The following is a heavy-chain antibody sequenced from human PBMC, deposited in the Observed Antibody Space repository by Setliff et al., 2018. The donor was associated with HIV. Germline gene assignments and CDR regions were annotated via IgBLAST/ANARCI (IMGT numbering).Heavy chain of an antibody. CDR1: GFVFSDHS. Sequence: GGSLRLSCAASGFVFSDHSLHWVRQAPGEGLEWLSYISATGTTVSYADSARGRFIISRDSVRNVLYLQMRSLRVEDTALYYCVRDQLRHPERWDFDFWGQGTLVTVSS. CDR3: VRDQLRHPERWDFDF. D-gene: IGHD2-2*01. V-gene: IGHV3-48*01. J-gene: IGHJ4*02. CDR2: ISATGTTV.